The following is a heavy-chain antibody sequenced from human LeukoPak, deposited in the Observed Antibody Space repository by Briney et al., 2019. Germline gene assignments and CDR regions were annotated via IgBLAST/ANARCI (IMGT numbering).Heavy chain of an antibody. Sequence: SVKVSCKASGGTFSSYAISWVRQAPGQGLEWMGRIIPIFGTANYAQKFQGRVTITTDESTSTAYMELSSLRSEDTAVYYCARPAEVIDGDYDAFDIWGQGTMVTVSS. CDR1: GGTFSSYA. V-gene: IGHV1-69*05. CDR2: IIPIFGTA. CDR3: ARPAEVIDGDYDAFDI. J-gene: IGHJ3*02. D-gene: IGHD4-17*01.